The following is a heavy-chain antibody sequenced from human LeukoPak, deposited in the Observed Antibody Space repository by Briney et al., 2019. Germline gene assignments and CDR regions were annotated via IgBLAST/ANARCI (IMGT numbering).Heavy chain of an antibody. CDR3: ARWRSGPFDY. Sequence: GGSLRLSCAASGFTFSSYEMNWVRQAPGKGLEWVSYISSSGSTIYYADSVKGRFTISRDNAKNSLYLQMNSLRAEDTAVYYCARWRSGPFDYWGQGTLVTVSS. CDR1: GFTFSSYE. CDR2: ISSSGSTI. J-gene: IGHJ4*02. D-gene: IGHD3-3*01. V-gene: IGHV3-48*03.